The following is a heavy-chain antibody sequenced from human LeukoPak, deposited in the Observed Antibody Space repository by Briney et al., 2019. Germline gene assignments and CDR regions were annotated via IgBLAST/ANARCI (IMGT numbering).Heavy chain of an antibody. J-gene: IGHJ4*02. D-gene: IGHD6-19*01. V-gene: IGHV3-23*01. CDR3: AGGSSGWYYFDF. CDR2: ISGSGGST. CDR1: GFTFSSYA. Sequence: PGGSLRPSCAASGFTFSSYAMSWVRQAPGKGLKWVSGISGSGGSTYYADSVKGRFTISRDNYKNTLYLQMNSLRAEDTAVYYCAGGSSGWYYFDFWGQGTLVTVSS.